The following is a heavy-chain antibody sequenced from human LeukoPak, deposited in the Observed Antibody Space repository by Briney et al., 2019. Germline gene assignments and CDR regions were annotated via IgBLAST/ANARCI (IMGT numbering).Heavy chain of an antibody. D-gene: IGHD6-13*01. CDR1: GGSISTYY. J-gene: IGHJ5*02. CDR3: ARGRDSSSWHWLDP. V-gene: IGHV4-59*01. Sequence: SETLSLTWTVSGGSISTYYWSWIRQPPEKGLEWIGYIFNSGSTNYNPSLKSRVTISVDTSKNQISLRLSSVTVADMAVYYCARGRDSSSWHWLDPWGQGTLVTVSS. CDR2: IFNSGST.